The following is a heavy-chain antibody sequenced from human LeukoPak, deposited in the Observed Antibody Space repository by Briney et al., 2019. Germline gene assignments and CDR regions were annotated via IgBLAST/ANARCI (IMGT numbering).Heavy chain of an antibody. CDR1: GASVSGTNW. J-gene: IGHJ4*02. Sequence: PSETLSLTCAVSGASVSGTNWWTWVRQTPGKGLEWIGEIFPSGYTNYNPSLTSRVTISLDDSKNRFSLRLTSVTAADTAVYYCASRRNSDGDYYFDSWGQGTQVTVSS. CDR2: IFPSGYT. CDR3: ASRRNSDGDYYFDS. V-gene: IGHV4-4*02. D-gene: IGHD5-18*01.